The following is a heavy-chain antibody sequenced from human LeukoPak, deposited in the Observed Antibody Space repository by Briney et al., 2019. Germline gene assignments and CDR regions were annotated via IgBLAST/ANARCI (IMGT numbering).Heavy chain of an antibody. CDR2: INWNGGST. D-gene: IGHD3-22*01. V-gene: IGHV3-20*04. CDR3: ARVLPCAYYDSSGSPP. Sequence: GGSLRLSCAASGFTFDDYGMSWVREAPGQGLGWVSGINWNGGSTGYADTVKGRFTISRDHATNSLYLQMNSLRAEDTALYYCARVLPCAYYDSSGSPPWGQGTMLTVSS. J-gene: IGHJ3*01. CDR1: GFTFDDYG.